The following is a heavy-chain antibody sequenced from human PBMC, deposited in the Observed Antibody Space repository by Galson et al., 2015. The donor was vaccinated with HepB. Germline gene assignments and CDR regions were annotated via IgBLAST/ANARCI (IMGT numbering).Heavy chain of an antibody. Sequence: SVKVSCKASGGTFSSYTISWVRQAPGQGLEWMGRIIPILGIANYAQKFQGRVTITADKSTSTAYMELSSLRSEDTAVYYCARGSYYGSGSYRALGYFDYWGQGTTVTVSS. D-gene: IGHD3-10*01. J-gene: IGHJ4*03. V-gene: IGHV1-69*02. CDR1: GGTFSSYT. CDR3: ARGSYYGSGSYRALGYFDY. CDR2: IIPILGIA.